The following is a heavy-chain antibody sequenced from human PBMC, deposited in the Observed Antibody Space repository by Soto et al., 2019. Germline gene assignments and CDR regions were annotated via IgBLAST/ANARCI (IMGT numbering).Heavy chain of an antibody. CDR2: IHNGGSS. Sequence: KTSETLSLTCTVCGGSINIADYYWNWVRQPPGKGLGWIGDIHNGGSSDNNPSLKSRVTISVDKSKNQFSLKLSSVTAADTAVYYCARDLNSYSSSWYRADPWGQGTLVTVSS. D-gene: IGHD6-13*01. J-gene: IGHJ5*02. V-gene: IGHV4-61*08. CDR3: ARDLNSYSSSWYRADP. CDR1: GGSINIADYY.